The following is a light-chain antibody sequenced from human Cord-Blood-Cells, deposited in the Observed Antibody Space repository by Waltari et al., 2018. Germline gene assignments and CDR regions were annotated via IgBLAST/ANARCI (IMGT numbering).Light chain of an antibody. V-gene: IGLV2-14*01. CDR1: SSDVGGYNY. CDR3: SSYTSSSTYV. CDR2: DFS. Sequence: QSALTQPASVSGSPGQSITISCTGTSSDVGGYNYVSWYHQHPGKAPKLMIYDFSKRPPGVSNRFSGSKSGNTASLTISGLQAEDEADYYCSSYTSSSTYVFGTGTKVTVL. J-gene: IGLJ1*01.